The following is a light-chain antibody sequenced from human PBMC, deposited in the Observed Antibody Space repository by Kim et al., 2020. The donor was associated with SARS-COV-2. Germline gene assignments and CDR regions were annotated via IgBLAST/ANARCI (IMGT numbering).Light chain of an antibody. J-gene: IGLJ1*01. V-gene: IGLV1-51*01. Sequence: QKVTISSSGSSSNIGNNYVSWYQQLPGTAPKLLIYDNNKRPSGIPDRFSGSKSGTSATLGITGLQTGDEADYYCGTWDSSLSAGRVFGTGTKVTVL. CDR3: GTWDSSLSAGRV. CDR2: DNN. CDR1: SSNIGNNY.